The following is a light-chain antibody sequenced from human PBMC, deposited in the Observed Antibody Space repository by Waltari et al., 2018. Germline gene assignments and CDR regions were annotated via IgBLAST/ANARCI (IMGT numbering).Light chain of an antibody. J-gene: IGLJ7*01. CDR3: GTWDSSLSGAV. V-gene: IGLV1-51*02. CDR1: SSNIGNNS. Sequence: QSVLTQPPSVSAAPGQRVTISCSGGSSNIGNNSVSWYRQFPGTAPKLPIYENSERPSGIPGRFSGSKSGTSATLDITGLQAGDEADYYCGTWDSSLSGAVFGGGTHLTVL. CDR2: ENS.